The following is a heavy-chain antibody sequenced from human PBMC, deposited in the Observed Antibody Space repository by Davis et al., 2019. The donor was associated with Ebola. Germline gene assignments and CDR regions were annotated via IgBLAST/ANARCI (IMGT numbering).Heavy chain of an antibody. J-gene: IGHJ2*01. V-gene: IGHV3-30-3*01. CDR1: GFTFSSYA. D-gene: IGHD4-17*01. Sequence: PGGSLRLSCAASGFTFSSYAMHWVRQAPGKGLEWVAVMSYDGSNKYYADSVKGRFTISRDNAKNSLYLQMNSLRAEDTAVYYFPREDYGDYNWYFDLWGRGTLVTVSS. CDR3: PREDYGDYNWYFDL. CDR2: MSYDGSNK.